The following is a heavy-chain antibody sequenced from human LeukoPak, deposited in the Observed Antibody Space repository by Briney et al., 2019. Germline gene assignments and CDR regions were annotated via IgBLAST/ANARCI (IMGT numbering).Heavy chain of an antibody. V-gene: IGHV1-2*06. Sequence: GASVKVSCKASGYTFTGYYMHWVRQAPGQGLEWMGRFNPNSGGTNYAQKFQGRVTMTRDTSISTAYMELSRLRSDDTAVYYCASPTEIYYDSSGYYSNWFDPWGQGTLVTVSS. J-gene: IGHJ5*02. CDR2: FNPNSGGT. CDR1: GYTFTGYY. CDR3: ASPTEIYYDSSGYYSNWFDP. D-gene: IGHD3-22*01.